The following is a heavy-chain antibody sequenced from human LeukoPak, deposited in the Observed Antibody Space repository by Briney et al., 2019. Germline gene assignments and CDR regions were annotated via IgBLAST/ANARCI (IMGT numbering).Heavy chain of an antibody. J-gene: IGHJ4*02. Sequence: SETLSLTCTVSGGSISSYYWSWIRQPPGKGLEWIGYIYYSGSTNYNPSLKSRVTISADTSKNQFSLKLSSVTAADTAVYYCARTRGGGKGLDFDYWGQGTLVTVSS. CDR2: IYYSGST. CDR1: GGSISSYY. D-gene: IGHD4-23*01. V-gene: IGHV4-59*12. CDR3: ARTRGGGKGLDFDY.